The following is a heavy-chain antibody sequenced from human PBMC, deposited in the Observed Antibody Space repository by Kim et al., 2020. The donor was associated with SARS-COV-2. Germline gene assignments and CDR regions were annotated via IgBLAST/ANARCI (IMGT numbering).Heavy chain of an antibody. Sequence: GGSLRLSCAASGFTFSSYAMSWVRQAPGKGLEWVSAISGSGGSTHYAESVKGRFTISRDNSKNTLYLQVNSLRAEDTAVYYCAKLPHGYVKGPFEYLGQGTLVTVST. CDR2: ISGSGGST. CDR1: GFTFSSYA. CDR3: AKLPHGYVKGPFEY. V-gene: IGHV3-23*01. D-gene: IGHD3-16*01. J-gene: IGHJ4*02.